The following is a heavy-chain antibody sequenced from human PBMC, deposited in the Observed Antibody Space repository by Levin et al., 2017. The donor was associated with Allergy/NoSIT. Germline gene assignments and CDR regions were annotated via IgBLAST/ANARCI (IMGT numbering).Heavy chain of an antibody. J-gene: IGHJ4*02. CDR1: GYTFTNYA. CDR2: ISAYNGRT. V-gene: IGHV1-18*01. Sequence: GESLKISCKASGYTFTNYAIIWVRQAPGQGLEWMGYISAYNGRTSYAQKVQGRVSMTTETSTSTVYMELRSLRSDDTAVYYCTREERNFVGATKGGLEYWGQGTLVTVSS. CDR3: TREERNFVGATKGGLEY. D-gene: IGHD1-26*01.